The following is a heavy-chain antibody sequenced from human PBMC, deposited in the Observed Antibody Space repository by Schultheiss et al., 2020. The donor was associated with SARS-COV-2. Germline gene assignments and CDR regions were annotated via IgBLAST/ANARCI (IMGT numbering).Heavy chain of an antibody. CDR1: GFTFRSYS. CDR3: ARNLVNCDSGYDSPLPDEDY. CDR2: ISSSSTYM. Sequence: GGSLRLSCVASGFTFRSYSMNWVRQAPGKGLEWVSSISSSSTYMYYADSVKGRFTISRDNAKNSLYLQMNSLRAEDTAMCYCARNLVNCDSGYDSPLPDEDYWGQGTLVTVSS. J-gene: IGHJ4*02. V-gene: IGHV3-21*01. D-gene: IGHD5-12*01.